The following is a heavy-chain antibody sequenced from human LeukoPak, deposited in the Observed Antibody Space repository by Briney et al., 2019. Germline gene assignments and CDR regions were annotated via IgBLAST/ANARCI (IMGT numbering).Heavy chain of an antibody. CDR1: GGSISSSSYY. CDR3: AVSADYYYMDV. CDR2: IYYSGST. V-gene: IGHV4-39*01. J-gene: IGHJ6*03. Sequence: PSETLSLTCTVAGGSISSSSYYWGWIRQPPEKGLEWIGYIYYSGSTYYNPSLKSRVTISVDTSKNQFSLKLGSVTAADTAVYYCAVSADYYYMDVWGKGTTVTVSS.